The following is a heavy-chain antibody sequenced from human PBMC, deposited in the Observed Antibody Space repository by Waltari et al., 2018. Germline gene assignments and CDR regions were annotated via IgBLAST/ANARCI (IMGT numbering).Heavy chain of an antibody. D-gene: IGHD7-27*01. CDR3: APWGGHDAFDI. V-gene: IGHV1-69*13. J-gene: IGHJ3*02. CDR1: GGTFSSYA. Sequence: QVQLVQSGAEVKKPGSSVKVSCKASGGTFSSYAISWVRQAPGQGLEWMGGINTIFGTANEAQKFQGRVTSTADESTSTAYMELSSLRSEDTAVYYCAPWGGHDAFDIWGQWTMVTVSS. CDR2: INTIFGTA.